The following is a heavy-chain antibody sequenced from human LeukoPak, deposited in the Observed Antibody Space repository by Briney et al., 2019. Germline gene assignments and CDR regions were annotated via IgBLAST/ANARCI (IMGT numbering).Heavy chain of an antibody. CDR3: ATSGREGSGSYFRF. Sequence: GGSLRLSCAASGFTFSSYWMSWVRQAPGKGLEWVANIKQDGSEKYYVDSVKGRFTISRDNAKNSLFLQMNSLRGEDTALYYCATSGREGSGSYFRFWGQGTLVTVSS. J-gene: IGHJ4*02. CDR1: GFTFSSYW. D-gene: IGHD1-26*01. V-gene: IGHV3-7*03. CDR2: IKQDGSEK.